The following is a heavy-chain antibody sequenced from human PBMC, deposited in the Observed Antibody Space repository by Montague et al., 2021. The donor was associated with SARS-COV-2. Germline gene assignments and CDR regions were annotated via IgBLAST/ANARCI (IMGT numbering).Heavy chain of an antibody. V-gene: IGHV4-34*01. Sequence: SETLSLTCAVYGGSLSGFYWTWIRQAPGKGLEWVGEITHGGSTSXSPALKSRLTISLDTSKNQFSLKLDSATAADTATYYCARSHDYRGNDYFDSWGQGALVIVSS. CDR3: ARSHDYRGNDYFDS. CDR1: GGSLSGFY. CDR2: ITHGGST. J-gene: IGHJ4*02. D-gene: IGHD4-23*01.